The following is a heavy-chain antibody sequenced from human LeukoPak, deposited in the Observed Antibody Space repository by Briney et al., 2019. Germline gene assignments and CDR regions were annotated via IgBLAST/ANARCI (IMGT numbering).Heavy chain of an antibody. V-gene: IGHV3-30-3*01. J-gene: IGHJ3*02. CDR2: ISYDGSNK. Sequence: GGSLRLSCVGSGFTFSGYAMHWVRQAPGKGLEWVAVISYDGSNKYHADSVKGRFTISRDNSKNTLYLQMNSLRAEDTTVYHCAREPRVTMSTAAFDIWGQGTMVTVSS. CDR3: AREPRVTMSTAAFDI. D-gene: IGHD2-2*01. CDR1: GFTFSGYA.